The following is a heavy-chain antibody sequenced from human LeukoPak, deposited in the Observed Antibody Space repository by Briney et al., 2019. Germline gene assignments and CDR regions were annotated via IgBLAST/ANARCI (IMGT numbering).Heavy chain of an antibody. D-gene: IGHD1-14*01. CDR2: FDPEDGET. V-gene: IGHV1-24*01. Sequence: ASVKVSCKVSGYALTELSMHWVRQAPGKGLEWMGGFDPEDGETIYAQKFQGRVTMTEDTSTDTAYMELSSLRSEDTAVYYCATSSRSVSGGGYWGQGTLVTVSS. CDR3: ATSSRSVSGGGY. CDR1: GYALTELS. J-gene: IGHJ4*02.